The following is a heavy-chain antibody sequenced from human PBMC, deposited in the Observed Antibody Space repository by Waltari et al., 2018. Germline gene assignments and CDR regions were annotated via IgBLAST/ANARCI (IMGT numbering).Heavy chain of an antibody. CDR3: ARERRGYYAEY. Sequence: QVQLAESGGGVVQPGGSLSLSCAASGFTFSDYAMHWVRQAPGKGLECVTLITYDGSNKYYADSVKGRFTISRDDSKNTLHLQMNSLRDEDTAIYYCARERRGYYAEYWGQGTLVTVSS. V-gene: IGHV3-30*02. CDR2: ITYDGSNK. CDR1: GFTFSDYA. J-gene: IGHJ4*02.